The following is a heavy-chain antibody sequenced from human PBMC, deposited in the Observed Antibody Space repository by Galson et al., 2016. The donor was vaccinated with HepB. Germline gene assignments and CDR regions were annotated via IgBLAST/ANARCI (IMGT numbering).Heavy chain of an antibody. V-gene: IGHV1-24*01. Sequence: SVKVSCKVSGYTLIELSMHWVRQAPGKGLEWMGVFDPQESKTVYAEKFKGRSTMTEDTSTDTAYMQLTSLRSEDTAMYYGATGDNYAFPAWGQGTLVTVS. J-gene: IGHJ4*02. CDR3: ATGDNYAFPA. D-gene: IGHD3-16*01. CDR2: FDPQESKT. CDR1: GYTLIELS.